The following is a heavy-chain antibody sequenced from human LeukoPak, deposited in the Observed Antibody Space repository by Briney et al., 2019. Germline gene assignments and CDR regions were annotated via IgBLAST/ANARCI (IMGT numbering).Heavy chain of an antibody. CDR1: GFTFSSYG. CDR3: AKLLVPAARMYNWFDP. J-gene: IGHJ5*02. CDR2: IRYDGSNK. V-gene: IGHV3-30*02. D-gene: IGHD2-2*01. Sequence: GGSLRLSCAASGFTFSSYGMHWVRQAPGKGLEWVAFIRYDGSNKYYADSVKGRFTISRDNSKNTLYLQMNSPRAEDTAVYYCAKLLVPAARMYNWFDPWGQGTLVTVSS.